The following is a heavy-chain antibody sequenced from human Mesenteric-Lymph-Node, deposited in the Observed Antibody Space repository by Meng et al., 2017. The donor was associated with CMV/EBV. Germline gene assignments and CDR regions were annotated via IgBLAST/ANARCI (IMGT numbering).Heavy chain of an antibody. CDR2: VYYSGGT. J-gene: IGHJ4*02. CDR3: ARLYGLDHYYFDS. CDR1: GDPINNYY. D-gene: IGHD3/OR15-3a*01. Sequence: SETLSLTCTVSGDPINNYYWSWIRQPPGRGLEWVGSVYYSGGTNYNPSLKSRVTISIDTSKNQFSLKMRSVTAADTAVYYCARLYGLDHYYFDSWGQGTLVTVSS. V-gene: IGHV4-59*13.